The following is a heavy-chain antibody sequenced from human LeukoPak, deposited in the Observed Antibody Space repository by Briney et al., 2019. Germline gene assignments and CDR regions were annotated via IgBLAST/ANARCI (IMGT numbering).Heavy chain of an antibody. J-gene: IGHJ4*02. CDR3: AKCYFDWLFYFDY. CDR2: ISGSGGST. D-gene: IGHD3-9*01. Sequence: GGSLRLSCAASGFTFSSYAMSWVRQAPGKGLEWVSAISGSGGSTYYADSVKGRFTISRDNSKNTLYLQMNSLRAEDTAVYYRAKCYFDWLFYFDYWGQGTLVTVSS. CDR1: GFTFSSYA. V-gene: IGHV3-23*01.